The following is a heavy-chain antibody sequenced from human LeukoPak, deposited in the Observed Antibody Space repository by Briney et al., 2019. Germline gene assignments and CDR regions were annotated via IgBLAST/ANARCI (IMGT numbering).Heavy chain of an antibody. CDR2: INHSGSL. CDR3: ARESGGTGH. Sequence: SETLSLICAVSGGSFSGYYWSWIRQPPGKGLEWIGEINHSGSLNYNASLKSRVSISADTSKNQFSLKLTSVTASDTAVYYCARESGGTGHWGQGTLVTVSS. D-gene: IGHD3/OR15-3a*01. V-gene: IGHV4-34*01. CDR1: GGSFSGYY. J-gene: IGHJ4*02.